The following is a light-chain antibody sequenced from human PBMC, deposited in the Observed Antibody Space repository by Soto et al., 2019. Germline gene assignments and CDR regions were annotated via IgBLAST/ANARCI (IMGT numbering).Light chain of an antibody. J-gene: IGLJ2*01. CDR2: DVT. Sequence: QSVLTQPRSVSGSPGQSVTISCTGTSSDVGGYNSVSWYQHHPGKAPKLMIYDVTKRPSGVPDRFSGSKSGNTASLTISGLQAEDEADYYCCSSAGSRVVFGGGTKLTVL. V-gene: IGLV2-11*01. CDR3: CSSAGSRVV. CDR1: SSDVGGYNS.